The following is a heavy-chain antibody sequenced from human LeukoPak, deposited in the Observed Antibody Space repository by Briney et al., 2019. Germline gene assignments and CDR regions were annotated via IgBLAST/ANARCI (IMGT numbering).Heavy chain of an antibody. CDR3: ARVSEYYYDSSGYDY. CDR2: ISSSSGYI. D-gene: IGHD3-22*01. Sequence: GGSLRLSCAASGFTFSSYSMGWVRQAPGKGLEWVSSISSSSGYIYYADAVKGRFTISRDNAKNSLYLQMSSLRAEDTAVYYCARVSEYYYDSSGYDYWGQGTLVTVSS. V-gene: IGHV3-21*01. CDR1: GFTFSSYS. J-gene: IGHJ4*02.